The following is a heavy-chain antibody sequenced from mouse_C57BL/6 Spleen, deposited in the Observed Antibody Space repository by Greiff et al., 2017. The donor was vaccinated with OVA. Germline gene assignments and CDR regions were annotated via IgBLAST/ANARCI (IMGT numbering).Heavy chain of an antibody. D-gene: IGHD2-14*01. J-gene: IGHJ4*01. Sequence: VQLQQSGAELVRPGASVTLSCKASGYTFTDYEMHWVKQTPVHGLEWIGAIDPETGGTAYTQKIKGKAIRTADKSSSTAYMELRSLTSEDSAVYYCTRYRDDAMDYWGQGTSVTVSS. V-gene: IGHV1-15*01. CDR3: TRYRDDAMDY. CDR1: GYTFTDYE. CDR2: IDPETGGT.